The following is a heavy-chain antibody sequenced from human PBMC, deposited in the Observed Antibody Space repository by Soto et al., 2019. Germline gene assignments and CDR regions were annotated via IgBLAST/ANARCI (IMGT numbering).Heavy chain of an antibody. Sequence: GESLKISCKGFGYTFPNHWINWVRLVPGKGLEWMGIVFPGDSDTGYSPSLQGQVIISVDKSISTAYLQWTRLKASDTAIYYCAKSIEGGPMDVRGQGTTVTVSS. CDR1: GYTFPNHW. D-gene: IGHD1-26*01. V-gene: IGHV5-51*01. CDR2: VFPGDSDT. J-gene: IGHJ6*02. CDR3: AKSIEGGPMDV.